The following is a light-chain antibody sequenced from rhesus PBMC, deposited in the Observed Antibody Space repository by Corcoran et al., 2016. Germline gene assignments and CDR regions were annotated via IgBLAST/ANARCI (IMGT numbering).Light chain of an antibody. V-gene: IGKV1-74*01. Sequence: DIQMTQSPSSLSASVGDRVTITCRASENVNSYLHWYQRKPGKAPNLLIYQTSTLRSGVPPRFSGSGSGTDLTLPISNLQPEDFATYFCQHSYGTPFTFGPGTKLDLK. CDR3: QHSYGTPFT. CDR2: QTS. J-gene: IGKJ3*01. CDR1: ENVNSY.